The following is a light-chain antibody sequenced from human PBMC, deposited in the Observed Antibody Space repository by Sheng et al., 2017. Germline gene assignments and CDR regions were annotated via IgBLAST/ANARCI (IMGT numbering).Light chain of an antibody. CDR3: QYGTSPTYT. J-gene: IGKJ2*01. CDR1: QSVASDY. V-gene: IGKV3-20*01. CDR2: GAS. Sequence: VLTQSPGTLSLSPGQRATLSCRARQSVASDYLAWYQQKPGQAPRLLIYGASSRASGIPDRFSGSGSGTDFTLSISRLEPDDIGVYYCQYGTSPTYTFGQGTKLEIK.